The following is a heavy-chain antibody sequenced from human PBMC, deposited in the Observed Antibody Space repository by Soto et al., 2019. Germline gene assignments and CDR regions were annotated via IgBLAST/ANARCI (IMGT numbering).Heavy chain of an antibody. CDR1: GGSISSSSYY. V-gene: IGHV4-39*01. Sequence: QLQLQESGPGLVKPSETLSLTCTVSGGSISSSSYYWGWIRQPPGKGLEWIGSIYYSGSTYYNPSLKSRVTISVDTSKNQSSLKLSSVTAADTGVYYCARRAGRTDYWGQGTLVTVSS. CDR3: ARRAGRTDY. D-gene: IGHD6-13*01. J-gene: IGHJ4*02. CDR2: IYYSGST.